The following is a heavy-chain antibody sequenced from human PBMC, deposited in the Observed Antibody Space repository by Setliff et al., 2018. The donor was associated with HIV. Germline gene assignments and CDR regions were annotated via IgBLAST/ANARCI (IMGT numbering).Heavy chain of an antibody. Sequence: PSETLSLTCTVSGGSISNNNYYWGWIRQPPGKGLEWIGSIYYSGSTYYSPSLRSRVTISVDRSKNQFSLRLSSVTAADTAVYYCARGYSSGWTGYFDYWGHGTLVTVSS. CDR2: IYYSGST. CDR3: ARGYSSGWTGYFDY. V-gene: IGHV4-39*07. J-gene: IGHJ4*01. D-gene: IGHD6-19*01. CDR1: GGSISNNNYY.